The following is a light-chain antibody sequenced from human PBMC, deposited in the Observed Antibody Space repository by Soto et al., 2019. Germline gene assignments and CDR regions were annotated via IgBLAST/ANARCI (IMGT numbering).Light chain of an antibody. CDR1: QSVSSY. V-gene: IGKV3-11*01. CDR3: QQRSNWPSIT. CDR2: DAS. J-gene: IGKJ5*01. Sequence: EIVLTQSPATLSLSPWERATLSCRASQSVSSYLAWYQQKPGQAPRLLIYDASNRATGVPARFSGSGSGTDFTLTISSLEPEDFAVNYCQQRSNWPSITFGQGTRLE.